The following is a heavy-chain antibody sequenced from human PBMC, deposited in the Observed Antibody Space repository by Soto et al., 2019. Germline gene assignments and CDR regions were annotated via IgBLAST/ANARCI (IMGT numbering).Heavy chain of an antibody. D-gene: IGHD1-7*01. CDR1: GFTFSNYW. J-gene: IGHJ4*02. CDR3: ASGARNYYYFDC. V-gene: IGHV3-74*01. CDR2: INGDGSST. Sequence: EVQLVESGGGLVQPGGSLRLSCVASGFTFSNYWIHWVRQAPGKGLVWVSRINGDGSSTNYADSVKGQFTISRDNAKNTVYLQMNSLRVEDTAVYYCASGARNYYYFDCWGQGTLVTVSS.